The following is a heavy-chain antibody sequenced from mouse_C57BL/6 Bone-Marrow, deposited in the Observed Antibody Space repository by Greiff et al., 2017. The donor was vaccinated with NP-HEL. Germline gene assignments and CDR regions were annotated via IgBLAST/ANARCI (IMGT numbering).Heavy chain of an antibody. J-gene: IGHJ2*01. CDR1: GFNIKDDY. CDR2: IDPENGDT. V-gene: IGHV14-4*01. Sequence: LVESGAELVRPGASVKLSCTASGFNIKDDYMHWVKQRPEQGLEWIGWIDPENGDTEYASKFQGKATITADTSSNTAYLQLSSLTSEDTAVYYCTTRSSYYWGQGTTLTVSS. CDR3: TTRSSYY. D-gene: IGHD1-1*01.